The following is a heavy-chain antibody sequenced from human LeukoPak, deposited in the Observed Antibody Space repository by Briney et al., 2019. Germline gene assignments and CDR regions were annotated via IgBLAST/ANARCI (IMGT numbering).Heavy chain of an antibody. Sequence: ASVKVSCKASGYTFTGYYMHWVRQAPGQGLEWMGWINPNSGGTNYAQKFQGRVTMTRDTSISTAYMELSRLGSDDTAVYYCAKGYSGYDYHGSFDYWGQGTLVTVSS. D-gene: IGHD5-12*01. CDR2: INPNSGGT. V-gene: IGHV1-2*02. CDR3: AKGYSGYDYHGSFDY. CDR1: GYTFTGYY. J-gene: IGHJ4*02.